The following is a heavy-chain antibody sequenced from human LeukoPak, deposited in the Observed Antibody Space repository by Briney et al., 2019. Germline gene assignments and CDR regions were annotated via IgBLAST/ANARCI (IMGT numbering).Heavy chain of an antibody. CDR1: GGSITGYY. J-gene: IGHJ4*02. V-gene: IGHV4-59*08. CDR3: ARTDRSGWYRSVDY. CDR2: IYYSGST. Sequence: KPSETLSLTCTVSGGSITGYYWSWIRQPPGKGLEWPGYIYYSGSTNSNPSLKSRVTISVDTSKNQFSLKLSSVTAADTAVYYCARTDRSGWYRSVDYWGQGTLVTVSS. D-gene: IGHD6-19*01.